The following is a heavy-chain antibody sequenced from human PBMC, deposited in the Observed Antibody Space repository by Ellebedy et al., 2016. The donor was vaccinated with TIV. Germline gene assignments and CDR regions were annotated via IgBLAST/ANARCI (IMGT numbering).Heavy chain of an antibody. D-gene: IGHD5-18*01. Sequence: GESLKISXAASGFTFSSYAMSWVRQAPGKGLEWVSAISGSGGSTYYADSVKGRFTISRDNAKNSLYLQMNSLRAEDTAVYYCARTYRKTAMPSDYWGQGTLVTVSS. V-gene: IGHV3-23*01. J-gene: IGHJ4*02. CDR1: GFTFSSYA. CDR2: ISGSGGST. CDR3: ARTYRKTAMPSDY.